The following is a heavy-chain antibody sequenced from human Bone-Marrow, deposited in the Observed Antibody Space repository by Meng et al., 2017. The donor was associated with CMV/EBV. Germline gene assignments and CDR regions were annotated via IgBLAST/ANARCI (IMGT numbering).Heavy chain of an antibody. CDR3: ARDFHDYDFWSGYPLGLAYYYYGMAV. J-gene: IGHJ6*01. Sequence: ASVKVSCKASGYTFTSYGISWVRQAPGQGLEWMGWISAYNGNTNYAQKLQGRVTMTTDTSTSTAYMELRSLRSDDTAVYYCARDFHDYDFWSGYPLGLAYYYYGMAVWGQGTTVTGYS. CDR2: ISAYNGNT. CDR1: GYTFTSYG. V-gene: IGHV1-18*01. D-gene: IGHD3-3*01.